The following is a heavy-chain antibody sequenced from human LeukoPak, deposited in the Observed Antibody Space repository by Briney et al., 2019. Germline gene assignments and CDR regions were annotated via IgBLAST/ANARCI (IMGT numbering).Heavy chain of an antibody. CDR1: GGSFSGYY. CDR3: AREGSSLIQAFDI. CDR2: INHSGST. Sequence: SETLSLTCAVYGGSFSGYYWSWIRQPPGKGLEWIGEINHSGSTNYNPSLKSRVTISVDTSKNQFSLKLSSVTAADTAVYYCAREGSSLIQAFDIWGQGTMVTVSS. J-gene: IGHJ3*02. D-gene: IGHD6-13*01. V-gene: IGHV4-34*01.